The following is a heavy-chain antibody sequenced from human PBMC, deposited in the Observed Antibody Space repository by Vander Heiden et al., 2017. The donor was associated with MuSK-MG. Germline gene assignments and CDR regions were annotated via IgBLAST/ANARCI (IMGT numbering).Heavy chain of an antibody. CDR2: ISGSGGST. Sequence: EVQRLESGGGLVRPGGSRGLSWAASGFTFSSYAMSWVRQARGKGLEWVSAISGSGGSTYYADSVKGRFTISRDNSKNTLYLQMNSLRAEDTAVYYCAKGGIAAAGYWGQGTLVTVSS. CDR1: GFTFSSYA. J-gene: IGHJ4*02. D-gene: IGHD6-13*01. CDR3: AKGGIAAAGY. V-gene: IGHV3-23*01.